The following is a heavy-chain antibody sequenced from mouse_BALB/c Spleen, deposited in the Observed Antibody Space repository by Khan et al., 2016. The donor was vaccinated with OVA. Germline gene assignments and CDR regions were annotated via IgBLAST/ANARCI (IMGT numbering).Heavy chain of an antibody. J-gene: IGHJ2*01. CDR3: ARKNGRAFDY. CDR2: INPHIGET. D-gene: IGHD1-2*01. CDR1: GYSFTGYF. V-gene: IGHV1-20*02. Sequence: VQLKQSGPELVKPGASVKISCKASGYSFTGYFMNWVMQSHGKRLEWIGRINPHIGETFYNQKFTDKATLTVDESSTTAHIELRSLASEDSAVYYCARKNGRAFDYWGQGTTLTVSS.